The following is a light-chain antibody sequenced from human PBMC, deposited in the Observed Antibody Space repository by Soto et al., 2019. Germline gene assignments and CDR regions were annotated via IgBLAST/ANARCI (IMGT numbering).Light chain of an antibody. Sequence: QSALTQPASVSGSPGQSITISCTGTSSDVGGYNYVSWYQQHPGKAPKLMIYDVSNRPSGVSNRFSGSKSGNTASLNNSGLQAEDEADYYCSSYTSSSTLGVFGGGTKLTVL. CDR2: DVS. CDR1: SSDVGGYNY. V-gene: IGLV2-14*01. J-gene: IGLJ2*01. CDR3: SSYTSSSTLGV.